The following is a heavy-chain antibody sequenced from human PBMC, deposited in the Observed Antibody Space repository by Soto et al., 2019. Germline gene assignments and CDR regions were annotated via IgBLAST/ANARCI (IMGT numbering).Heavy chain of an antibody. CDR3: ARDKAKIAAAATDY. CDR2: IKQDGSEK. Sequence: EVQLVESGGGLVQPGGSLRLSCAASGFTFSSYWMSWVRQAPGKGLEWVANIKQDGSEKYYVDSVKGRFTISRDNAKNSLYLQMNSRRAEDAAVYYCARDKAKIAAAATDYWGQGTLVTVSS. D-gene: IGHD6-13*01. V-gene: IGHV3-7*03. J-gene: IGHJ4*02. CDR1: GFTFSSYW.